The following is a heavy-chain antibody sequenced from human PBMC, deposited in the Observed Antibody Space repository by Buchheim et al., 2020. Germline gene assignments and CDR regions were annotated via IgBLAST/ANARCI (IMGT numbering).Heavy chain of an antibody. CDR1: GDSMERGGFY. CDR2: MYNSGSP. V-gene: IGHV4-31*03. D-gene: IGHD3-10*01. CDR3: ARGTPRYYFDF. J-gene: IGHJ4*02. Sequence: QVQLQESGPGLVKPSQTLSLTCTVSGDSMERGGFYWNWIRQHPGMGLEFIGYMYNSGSPYFNPSLRSRVTISADPSKNQFSLKLSSVTAADTAVYFCARGTPRYYFDFWGQGTL.